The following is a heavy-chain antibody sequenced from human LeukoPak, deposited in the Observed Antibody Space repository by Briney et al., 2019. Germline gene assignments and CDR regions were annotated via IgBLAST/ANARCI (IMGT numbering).Heavy chain of an antibody. CDR3: ARTRIVGATFDY. CDR2: INHSGST. J-gene: IGHJ4*02. D-gene: IGHD1-26*01. CDR1: GGSFSGYY. V-gene: IGHV4-34*01. Sequence: SETLSLTCSVYGGSFSGYYWTWIRQPPGKGLEWIGEINHSGSTNYNPSLKSRVTMSVDTSKNQFSLKLSSVTAADTAVYYCARTRIVGATFDYWGQGTLVTVSS.